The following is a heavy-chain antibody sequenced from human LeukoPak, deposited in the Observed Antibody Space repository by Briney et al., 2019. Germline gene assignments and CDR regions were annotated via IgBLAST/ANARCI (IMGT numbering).Heavy chain of an antibody. D-gene: IGHD3-3*01. CDR2: INHSGST. CDR3: ARGRDFWSGYYRNAFDI. Sequence: SETLSLTCAVYGGSFSNYYWSWIRQPPGKGLEWIGEINHSGSTTYNPSLKSRVTISIDTSKNQFSLKLSSVTAADTALYYCARGRDFWSGYYRNAFDIWGQGTMVTGSS. J-gene: IGHJ3*02. V-gene: IGHV4-34*01. CDR1: GGSFSNYY.